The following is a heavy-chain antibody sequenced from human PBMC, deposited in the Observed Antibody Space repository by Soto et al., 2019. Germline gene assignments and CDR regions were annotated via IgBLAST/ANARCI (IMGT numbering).Heavy chain of an antibody. J-gene: IGHJ5*02. CDR3: ARDRQFFDFGVAQLGFDP. Sequence: ASVKVSCKASGYTFTSYAMHWVRQAPGQRLEWMGWINAGNGNTKYSQKFQGRVTITRDTSASTAYMELSSLRSEDTAVYYCARDRQFFDFGVAQLGFDPWGQGTLVTVSS. CDR2: INAGNGNT. V-gene: IGHV1-3*01. D-gene: IGHD3-3*01. CDR1: GYTFTSYA.